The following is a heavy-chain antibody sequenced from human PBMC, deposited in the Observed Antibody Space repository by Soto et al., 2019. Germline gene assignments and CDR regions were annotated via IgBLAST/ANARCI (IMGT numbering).Heavy chain of an antibody. CDR3: AKDPAIVVVIDTYFDY. J-gene: IGHJ4*02. V-gene: IGHV3-23*01. Sequence: PGGSLRLSCAASGFTFSNYAMSWVRQAPEKGLEWVSVISGSGGTTYYADSVKGRFTISRDNSKNTLYLQMNSLRAEDTAVYYCAKDPAIVVVIDTYFDYWGQGTLVTVSS. D-gene: IGHD3-22*01. CDR1: GFTFSNYA. CDR2: ISGSGGTT.